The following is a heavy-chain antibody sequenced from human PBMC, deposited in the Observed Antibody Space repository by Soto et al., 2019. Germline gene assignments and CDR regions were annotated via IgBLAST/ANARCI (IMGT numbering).Heavy chain of an antibody. V-gene: IGHV6-1*01. J-gene: IGHJ5*02. CDR1: GVSVSGTRAA. CDR3: ASDFGRVAGATGRWFDP. Sequence: SQTPSLTCAISGVSVSGTRAAWNWISKSPSRGLEWLGRTYYGCTGSNYHAESVKYRIVLNPHISKNLVSLHLQSVPPEDTAVYDCASDFGRVAGATGRWFDPWGQGTLVTVSS. D-gene: IGHD2-15*01. CDR2: TYYGCTGSN.